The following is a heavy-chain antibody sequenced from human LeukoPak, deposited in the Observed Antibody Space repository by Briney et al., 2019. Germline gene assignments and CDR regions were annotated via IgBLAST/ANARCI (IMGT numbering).Heavy chain of an antibody. CDR3: ARQFGGGPSDS. V-gene: IGHV3-11*01. CDR2: ISNIGSTI. Sequence: PGGSLRLSCAASGFTFTDYYVNWIRQAPGKGLEWVSYISNIGSTIYYADSVGGRFTISRDNAKNSLYLQTNSLRAEDTAVYYCARQFGGGPSDSWGQGTLVTVSS. D-gene: IGHD3-10*01. CDR1: GFTFTDYY. J-gene: IGHJ4*02.